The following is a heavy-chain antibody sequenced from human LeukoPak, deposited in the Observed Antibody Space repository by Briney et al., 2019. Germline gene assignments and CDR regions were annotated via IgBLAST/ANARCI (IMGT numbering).Heavy chain of an antibody. CDR3: ASRVGSGSSDY. CDR2: IIPIFGTA. J-gene: IGHJ4*02. D-gene: IGHD3-10*01. Sequence: ASVKVSCKASGGTFSSYAISWVRQAPGQGLEWMGGIIPIFGTANYAQKFQGRVTITADESTSTAYMELSSLRSEDTAVYYCASRVGSGSSDYWGQGTLVTVSS. CDR1: GGTFSSYA. V-gene: IGHV1-69*01.